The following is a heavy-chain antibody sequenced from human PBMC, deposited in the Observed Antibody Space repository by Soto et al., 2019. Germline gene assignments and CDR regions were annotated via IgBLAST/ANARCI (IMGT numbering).Heavy chain of an antibody. J-gene: IGHJ6*02. CDR3: ARRYGTSMDV. Sequence: PSETLSLTCTVSGGSISSYHWSWIRQPPGKGLQWIGYIYYSGSTNYNPSLKSRVTISVDTSKNQFSLKLSSVTAADTAVYYCARRYGTSMDVWGQGTTVTVSS. CDR1: GGSISSYH. V-gene: IGHV4-59*01. D-gene: IGHD5-18*01. CDR2: IYYSGST.